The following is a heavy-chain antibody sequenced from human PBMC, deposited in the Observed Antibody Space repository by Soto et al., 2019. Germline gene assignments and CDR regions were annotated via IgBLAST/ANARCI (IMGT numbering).Heavy chain of an antibody. CDR1: GFSLSTSGVG. V-gene: IGHV2-5*02. CDR3: AHRRGLSWFDP. D-gene: IGHD2-15*01. J-gene: IGHJ5*02. Sequence: QITLKESGPTLVKPTQTLTLTCTFSGFSLSTSGVGVGWIRQPPGKALEWLALIYWDDDKRYSPSLKSRLTITKDTSRNQVVLTMTNMDPGDTGTYYCAHRRGLSWFDPWGQGTLVTVSS. CDR2: IYWDDDK.